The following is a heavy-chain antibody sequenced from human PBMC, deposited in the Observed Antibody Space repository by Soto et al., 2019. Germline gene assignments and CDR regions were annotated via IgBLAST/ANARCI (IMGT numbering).Heavy chain of an antibody. V-gene: IGHV4-39*01. CDR3: VRLNGYCVRGSCHGHYAMDV. Sequence: SETLPLRCTVSGCFISRGNYFWCWIRQSPKKGLEWIASISYSGSTYYNPTLKSRLIISVDTSKSQFSLKLSSVTAADTAVYYCVRLNGYCVRGSCHGHYAMDVWGQGTTVT. CDR1: GCFISRGNYF. CDR2: ISYSGST. J-gene: IGHJ6*02. D-gene: IGHD2-15*01.